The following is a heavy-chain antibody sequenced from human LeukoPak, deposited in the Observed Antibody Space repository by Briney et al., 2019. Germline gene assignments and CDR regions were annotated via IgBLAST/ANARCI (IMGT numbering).Heavy chain of an antibody. D-gene: IGHD3-3*01. CDR1: GVSISSHY. J-gene: IGHJ6*03. Sequence: SETLSFTCTVAGVSISSHYWSWVRQPPGKGLEWIGNLYDSESTHYKSSLKSRVTISVDTSKNQFSLRLRSVTAADTAVYYCARVLQNYYYLDVWGKGTTVTVSS. V-gene: IGHV4-59*11. CDR3: ARVLQNYYYLDV. CDR2: LYDSEST.